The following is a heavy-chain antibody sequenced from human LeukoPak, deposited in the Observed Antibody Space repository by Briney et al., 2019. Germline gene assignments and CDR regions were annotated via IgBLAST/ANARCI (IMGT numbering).Heavy chain of an antibody. J-gene: IGHJ4*02. CDR1: GFTFSSYA. D-gene: IGHD4-17*01. Sequence: GGSLRLSCAASGFTFSSYAMHWVRQAPGKGLEWVAVISYDGSNKYYADSVKGRFTISRDNSKNTLYLQMNSLRAEDTAVYYCARDLYGDYSFDYWGQGTLVTVSS. CDR2: ISYDGSNK. V-gene: IGHV3-30*04. CDR3: ARDLYGDYSFDY.